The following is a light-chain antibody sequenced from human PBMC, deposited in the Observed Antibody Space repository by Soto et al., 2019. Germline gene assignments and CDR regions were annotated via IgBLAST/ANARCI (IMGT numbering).Light chain of an antibody. J-gene: IGKJ1*01. CDR2: GAS. CDR3: QQSNNWPPT. Sequence: EIVRTHSPATLSVSPGERATLSCRASQSVSSNLAWYQQKPGQAPRLLIYGASTRATGIPARFSGSGSGTEFTLTISSLQSEDFAVYYCQQSNNWPPTFGQGTKVDIK. CDR1: QSVSSN. V-gene: IGKV3-15*01.